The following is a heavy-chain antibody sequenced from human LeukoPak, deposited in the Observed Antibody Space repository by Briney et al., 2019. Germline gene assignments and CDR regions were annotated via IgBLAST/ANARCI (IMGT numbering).Heavy chain of an antibody. V-gene: IGHV3-15*01. J-gene: IGHJ3*02. CDR1: GFTFRNAW. D-gene: IGHD5-24*01. Sequence: PGGSLRLSCAASGFTFRNAWMSWVRQAPGKGLEWVGRIKSKIDGGTIDYAALVKDRFTISRDDSKNTLYLQMNSLKTEDTAVYYCTTVKMTTRGAFDIWGQGTMVTVSS. CDR3: TTVKMTTRGAFDI. CDR2: IKSKIDGGTI.